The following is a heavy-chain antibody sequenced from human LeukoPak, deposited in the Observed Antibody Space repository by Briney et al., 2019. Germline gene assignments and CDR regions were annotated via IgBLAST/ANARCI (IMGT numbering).Heavy chain of an antibody. J-gene: IGHJ4*02. CDR3: AKDDAWLQYND. D-gene: IGHD5-24*01. CDR1: GFTFSGYS. V-gene: IGHV3-23*01. Sequence: GGSLRLSCAASGFTFSGYSMNWVRQAPGKGLEWVSGISPSGDIKYYVDSVKGRFTVSRDNSKNTLYLQINSLRDEDTAVYYCAKDDAWLQYNDWGQGTLVTVSS. CDR2: ISPSGDIK.